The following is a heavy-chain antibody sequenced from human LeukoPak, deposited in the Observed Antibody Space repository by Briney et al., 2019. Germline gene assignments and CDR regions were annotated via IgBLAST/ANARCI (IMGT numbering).Heavy chain of an antibody. J-gene: IGHJ4*02. CDR2: IYYSGST. CDR1: GGSISSYY. V-gene: IGHV4-59*01. D-gene: IGHD3-10*01. Sequence: PSETLSLTCTVSGGSISSYYWSWIRQPPGKGLEWIGYIYYSGSTNYNPSLKSRVTISVDTSKNQFSLKLSSVTAADTAVYYCARSPVRGAHFDYWGQGTLVTVSS. CDR3: ARSPVRGAHFDY.